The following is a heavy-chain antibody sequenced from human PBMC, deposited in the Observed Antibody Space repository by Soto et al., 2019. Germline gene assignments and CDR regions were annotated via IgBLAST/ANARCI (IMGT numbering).Heavy chain of an antibody. V-gene: IGHV4-61*01. CDR2: IYYSGST. J-gene: IGHJ4*02. CDR3: ARVYYYDSSGYWYGPIFDY. Sequence: PSETLSLTCTVSGGSVSSGSYYWSWIRQPPGKGLEWIGYIYYSGSTNYNPSLKSRVTISVDTSKNQFSLKLSSVTAADTAVYYCARVYYYDSSGYWYGPIFDYWGQGTLVTVSS. D-gene: IGHD3-22*01. CDR1: GGSVSSGSYY.